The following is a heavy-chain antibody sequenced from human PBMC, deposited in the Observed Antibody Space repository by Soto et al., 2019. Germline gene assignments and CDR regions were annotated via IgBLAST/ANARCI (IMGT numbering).Heavy chain of an antibody. CDR3: ARDRYSSSSGDYYYYYGTDV. CDR1: GFTFSSYG. J-gene: IGHJ6*02. D-gene: IGHD6-6*01. Sequence: PGGSLRLSCASSGFTFSSYGIHWVRQAPGKGLEWVAVIWYDGSNKYYVDSVKGRFTISRDNSKNTLYLQMNSLRAEDTAVYYCARDRYSSSSGDYYYYYGTDVWGQGTTVTVSS. CDR2: IWYDGSNK. V-gene: IGHV3-33*01.